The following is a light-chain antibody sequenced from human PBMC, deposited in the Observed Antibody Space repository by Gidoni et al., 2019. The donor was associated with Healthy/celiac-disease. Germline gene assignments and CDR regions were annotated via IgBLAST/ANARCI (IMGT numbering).Light chain of an antibody. J-gene: IGKJ4*01. CDR1: QDISNY. CDR3: QQYDNLPLT. V-gene: IGKV1-33*01. Sequence: DRQMTQSPSSLSASVGDRVTITCQASQDISNYLNGYQQKPGKAPKLLIYDASNLETGVPSRFSGSGSGTDFTFTISSLQPEDIATYYCQQYDNLPLTFGGGTKVEIK. CDR2: DAS.